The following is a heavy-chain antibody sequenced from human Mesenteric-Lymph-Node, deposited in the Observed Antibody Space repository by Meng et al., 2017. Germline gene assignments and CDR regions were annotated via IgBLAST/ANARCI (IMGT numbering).Heavy chain of an antibody. J-gene: IGHJ6*02. D-gene: IGHD5-24*01. CDR2: ISGNDAGT. Sequence: GESLKISCAASGFIFSSSAMSWVRQAPGKGLEWVSAISGNDAGTYYAVSVKGRFTISRDNSKSTLYLQMNSLRAEDTAVYYCAKAQDGYKFYYYGMDVWGQGTTVTVSS. CDR1: GFIFSSSA. V-gene: IGHV3-23*01. CDR3: AKAQDGYKFYYYGMDV.